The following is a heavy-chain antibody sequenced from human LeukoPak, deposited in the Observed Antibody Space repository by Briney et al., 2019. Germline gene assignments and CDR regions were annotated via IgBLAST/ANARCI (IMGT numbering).Heavy chain of an antibody. D-gene: IGHD1-7*01. CDR1: GFSFSNHA. Sequence: GGSLRLSCAASGFSFSNHAMSWVRQAPGKGLEWVSGISENGGSTPYADSVKGRFIISRDNSKNTLYLQMNSLRAEDTAAYYCAKDGGRGTENYSWGTFDYWGQGTLVTVSS. J-gene: IGHJ4*02. V-gene: IGHV3-23*01. CDR3: AKDGGRGTENYSWGTFDY. CDR2: ISENGGST.